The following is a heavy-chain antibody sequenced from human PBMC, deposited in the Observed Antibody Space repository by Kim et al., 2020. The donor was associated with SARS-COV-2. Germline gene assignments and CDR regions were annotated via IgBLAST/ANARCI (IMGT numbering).Heavy chain of an antibody. Sequence: GGSLRLSCTSSEFSLTGYHMAWVRQGPGKGLEWISFISRSTNTISYADSVKGRFTISRDGSKNSLHLQMESLTAEDTAVYSCGRLTVTATNWFDTWCQG. D-gene: IGHD2-21*02. CDR2: ISRSTNTI. CDR3: GRLTVTATNWFDT. V-gene: IGHV3-48*01. CDR1: EFSLTGYH. J-gene: IGHJ5*02.